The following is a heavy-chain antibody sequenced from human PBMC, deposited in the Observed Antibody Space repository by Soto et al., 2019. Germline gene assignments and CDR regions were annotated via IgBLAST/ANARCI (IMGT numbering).Heavy chain of an antibody. V-gene: IGHV4-4*02. Sequence: QVQLQESGPGLVKPSGTLSLTCAVSGGSISSSNWWSWVRQPPGKGLEWIGEIYHSGSTNYNPSLKSRVTISVDKSKNQFSLKLSSVTAADTTVYYWASSGFYCSGGSCYLNWFDPWGQGTLVTVSS. CDR1: GGSISSSNW. CDR3: ASSGFYCSGGSCYLNWFDP. J-gene: IGHJ5*02. CDR2: IYHSGST. D-gene: IGHD2-15*01.